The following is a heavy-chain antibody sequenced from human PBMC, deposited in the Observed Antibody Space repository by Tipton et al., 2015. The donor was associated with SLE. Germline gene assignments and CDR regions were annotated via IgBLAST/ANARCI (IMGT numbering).Heavy chain of an antibody. CDR2: INPNSGGT. CDR3: ASLRGYCRGGSCYPFDY. J-gene: IGHJ4*02. D-gene: IGHD2-15*01. Sequence: QSGAEVKKPGASVKVSCKASGYTFTGYYMHWVRQAPGQGLEWMGRINPNSGGTNYAQKFQGRVTMTRDTSISTAYMELSRLRSDDTAVYFCASLRGYCRGGSCYPFDYWVQGTLVTVSS. CDR1: GYTFTGYY. V-gene: IGHV1-2*06.